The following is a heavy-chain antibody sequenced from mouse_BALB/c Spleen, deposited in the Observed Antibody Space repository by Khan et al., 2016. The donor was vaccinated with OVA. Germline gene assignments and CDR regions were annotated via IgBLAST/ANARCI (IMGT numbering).Heavy chain of an antibody. V-gene: IGHV9-4*02. CDR3: ARGGAAYYRNDGGAMDY. CDR2: INTHSGVP. D-gene: IGHD2-14*01. J-gene: IGHJ4*01. Sequence: QIQLVQSGPELKKPGETVRISCTASGYTFTTAGMQWVQKMPGKGLKWIGWINTHSGVPKYVEVFKGRFVFSLDTSASTAYLQITNLKDEDTATYFCARGGAAYYRNDGGAMDYWGQGTSVTVSS. CDR1: GYTFTTAG.